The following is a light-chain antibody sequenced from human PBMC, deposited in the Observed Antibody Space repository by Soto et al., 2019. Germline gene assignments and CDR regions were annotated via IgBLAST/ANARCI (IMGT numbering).Light chain of an antibody. CDR1: QSISSW. CDR3: QQYDNASWT. J-gene: IGKJ1*01. Sequence: DIPMTQSPSTLSASVGDRVIITCRASQSISSWLAWYQQKPGKAPNLLIYKASTLKSGVPSRFSGSGSGTEFTLTISSLQPDDFATYYCQQYDNASWTFGQGTKVEIK. V-gene: IGKV1-5*03. CDR2: KAS.